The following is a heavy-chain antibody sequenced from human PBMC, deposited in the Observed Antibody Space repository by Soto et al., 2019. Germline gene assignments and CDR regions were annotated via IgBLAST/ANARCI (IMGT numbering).Heavy chain of an antibody. V-gene: IGHV1-46*01. CDR2: LSPSGGTT. J-gene: IGHJ4*02. CDR1: GYTFTTYY. CDR3: ARQRSDRSGYNGGYNNY. D-gene: IGHD3-22*01. Sequence: ASVKVSCNASGYTFTTYYIQWVRPAPGQGLEWMGVLSPSGGTTTYAQKFKGRVTMTRDTSTSTVHMELSRLRSEDTAVYYCARQRSDRSGYNGGYNNYGGQGTLVTVSS.